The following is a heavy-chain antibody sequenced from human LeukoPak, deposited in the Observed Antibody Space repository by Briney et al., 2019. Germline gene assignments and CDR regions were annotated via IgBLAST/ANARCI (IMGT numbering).Heavy chain of an antibody. J-gene: IGHJ4*02. CDR3: ARAYNSYWYGGY. D-gene: IGHD6-13*01. Sequence: GGSLRLSCAASGFTFSSFGMHWVRQAPGKGLEWVAVISYDGTNKYYADSVKGRFTISRDNSKNTLYLQMNSLGAGDTALYYCARAYNSYWYGGYWGQGTLVTVSS. CDR2: ISYDGTNK. V-gene: IGHV3-30*03. CDR1: GFTFSSFG.